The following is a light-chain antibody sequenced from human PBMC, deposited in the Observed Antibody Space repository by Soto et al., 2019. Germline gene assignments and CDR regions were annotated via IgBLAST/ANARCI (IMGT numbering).Light chain of an antibody. CDR3: SAYTPRSTLV. J-gene: IGLJ3*02. CDR1: MRDVGAYNL. Sequence: QSALTQPASVSGSAGQSITISCSGTMRDVGAYNLVSWYQQHPGTAPKLIIYEVRNRPSGISSRFSGSRSGNTASLTISGLQPEDEGDYYCSAYTPRSTLVFGGGTKVTVL. CDR2: EVR. V-gene: IGLV2-14*01.